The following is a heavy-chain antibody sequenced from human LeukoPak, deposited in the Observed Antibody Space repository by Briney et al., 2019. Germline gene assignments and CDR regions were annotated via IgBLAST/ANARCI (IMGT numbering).Heavy chain of an antibody. Sequence: GRSLRLSCAASGFTFSSYGMHWVRQAPGKGLEWVAVIWYDGSNKYYADSVKGRFTNSRDNSKNTLYLQMNSLRAEDTAVYYCARDSLDSSGYYPGLCDYWGQGTLVTVSS. CDR2: IWYDGSNK. J-gene: IGHJ4*02. V-gene: IGHV3-33*01. CDR1: GFTFSSYG. CDR3: ARDSLDSSGYYPGLCDY. D-gene: IGHD3-22*01.